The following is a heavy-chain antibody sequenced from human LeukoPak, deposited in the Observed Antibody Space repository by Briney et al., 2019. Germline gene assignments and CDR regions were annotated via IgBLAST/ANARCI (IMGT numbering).Heavy chain of an antibody. J-gene: IGHJ4*02. D-gene: IGHD3-16*01. V-gene: IGHV3-21*01. CDR1: GFTFSSYS. CDR2: ISSSSSYI. CDR3: ARVNVCPRCHFDY. Sequence: KPGGSLRLSCAASGFTFSSYSMNWVRQAPGKGLEWVSSISSSSSYIYYADSVKGRFTISRDNAKNTLYLQMNTLRAEDTAVYYCARVNVCPRCHFDYWGQGTLVTVSS.